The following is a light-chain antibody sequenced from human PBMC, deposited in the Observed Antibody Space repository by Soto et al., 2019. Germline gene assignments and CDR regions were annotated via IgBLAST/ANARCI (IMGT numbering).Light chain of an antibody. CDR3: QSYESSLSGYV. CDR2: GNS. Sequence: QSVLTQPPSVSGAPGQRVTISCTGSSSNIGAGYDVHWYQQLPGTAPKLLIYGNSNRPSGVPDRFSGSKSGPSASLAITGLQAEDEADYYCQSYESSLSGYVFGTGTKVTVL. V-gene: IGLV1-40*01. J-gene: IGLJ1*01. CDR1: SSNIGAGYD.